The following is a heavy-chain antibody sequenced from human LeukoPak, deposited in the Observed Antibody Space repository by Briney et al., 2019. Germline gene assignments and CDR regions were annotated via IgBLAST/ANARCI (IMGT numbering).Heavy chain of an antibody. Sequence: GGSLRLSCAASGFTLGNYWMHWVRQAPGKGLVWVSRGDGDGSHSTYADSVKGRFTISRDNTKNTLYLQMNRLTGEDTAVYYCAYSDHFDTWGQGTLVTVSS. J-gene: IGHJ4*02. CDR2: GDGDGSHS. CDR3: AYSDHFDT. CDR1: GFTLGNYW. V-gene: IGHV3-74*03. D-gene: IGHD4-17*01.